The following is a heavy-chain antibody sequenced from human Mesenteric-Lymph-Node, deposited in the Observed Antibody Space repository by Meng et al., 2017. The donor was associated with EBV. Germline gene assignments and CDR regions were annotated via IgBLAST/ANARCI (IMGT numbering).Heavy chain of an antibody. J-gene: IGHJ4*02. CDR1: GFTFSDYY. CDR3: ARERASAADFDY. Sequence: QVQLGPSGAEVNKPWVSLRLSCAAHGFTFSDYYMSWIRQAPGKGLEWVSYISSSGSTIYYADSVKGRFAISRDNAKNSLYLQMNSLRAGDTAVYYCARERASAADFDYWGQGTLVTVSS. D-gene: IGHD2-2*01. V-gene: IGHV3-11*01. CDR2: ISSSGSTI.